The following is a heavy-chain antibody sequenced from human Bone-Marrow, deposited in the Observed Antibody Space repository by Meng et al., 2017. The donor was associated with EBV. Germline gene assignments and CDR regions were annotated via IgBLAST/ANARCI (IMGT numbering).Heavy chain of an antibody. J-gene: IGHJ4*02. D-gene: IGHD6-13*01. Sequence: QVQLVKYGAEVTKPGASVQVSCNASGYTLTCYYMHWVRQAQGQGLGWMGRINPNSGGTNYAQKFQGRVTMTRDTSISTAYMELSRLRSDDTAVYYCARVLGVIAAVPGYWGQGTLVTVSS. CDR1: GYTLTCYY. CDR2: INPNSGGT. V-gene: IGHV1-2*06. CDR3: ARVLGVIAAVPGY.